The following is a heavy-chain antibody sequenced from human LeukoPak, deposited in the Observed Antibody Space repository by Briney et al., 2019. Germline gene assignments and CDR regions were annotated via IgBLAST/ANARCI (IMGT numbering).Heavy chain of an antibody. CDR3: ARDPTVGVVTMGTFEI. CDR1: GFTFSSYA. J-gene: IGHJ3*02. V-gene: IGHV3-23*01. D-gene: IGHD3-3*01. CDR2: ISGSGGST. Sequence: PGGSLRLSCAASGFTFSSYAMNWVRQAPGKGLEWVSSISGSGGSTYYADSVKGRFTISRDNSKNTLYLQMNSLRTEDTAVYYCARDPTVGVVTMGTFEIWGQGTMVPVSS.